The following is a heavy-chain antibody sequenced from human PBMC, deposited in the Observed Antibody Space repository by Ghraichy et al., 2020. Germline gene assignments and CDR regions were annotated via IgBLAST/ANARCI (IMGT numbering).Heavy chain of an antibody. CDR3: AKANENRIFGVGHDY. V-gene: IGHV3-23*01. CDR1: GFTFSSYA. Sequence: GGSLRLSCSASGFTFSSYAMSWVRQAPGKGLEWVSGISGSGGSTYYADSVKGRFTMSRDNSANTLYLQMNSLRADDTAVYYCAKANENRIFGVGHDYWGQGTLVTVSS. J-gene: IGHJ4*02. CDR2: ISGSGGST. D-gene: IGHD3-3*02.